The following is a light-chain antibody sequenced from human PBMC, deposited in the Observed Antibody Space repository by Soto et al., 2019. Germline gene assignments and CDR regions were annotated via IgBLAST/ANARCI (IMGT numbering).Light chain of an antibody. J-gene: IGLJ1*01. CDR2: EVT. CDR3: CSFAGRSPPTSV. Sequence: QSVLTQRASVSGSPGQSITISCTGTTSDVGTYNLVSWYQHHPGKAPQLIIFEVTKRPSGVSDRFSGSKSGNTASLTISGLLGEDEADYYCCSFAGRSPPTSVFGTGTKLTVL. CDR1: TSDVGTYNL. V-gene: IGLV2-23*02.